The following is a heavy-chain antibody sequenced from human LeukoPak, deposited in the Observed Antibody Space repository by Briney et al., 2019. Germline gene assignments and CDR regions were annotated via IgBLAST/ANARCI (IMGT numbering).Heavy chain of an antibody. CDR3: ARANVLLWFGDPLYWFDP. D-gene: IGHD3-10*01. CDR1: GGSISSYY. CDR2: IYYSGST. J-gene: IGHJ5*02. V-gene: IGHV4-59*01. Sequence: SETLSLTCTVSGGSISSYYWSWIRQPPGKGLEWIGYIYYSGSTNYNPSLKSRVTISVDTSKNQFSLKLSSVTAADTAVYYCARANVLLWFGDPLYWFDPWGQGTLVTVSS.